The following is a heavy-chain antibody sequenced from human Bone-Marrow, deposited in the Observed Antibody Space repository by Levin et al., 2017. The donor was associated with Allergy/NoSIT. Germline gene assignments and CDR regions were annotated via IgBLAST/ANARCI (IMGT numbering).Heavy chain of an antibody. CDR1: GFTFSDCW. J-gene: IGHJ5*02. V-gene: IGHV3-7*03. Sequence: GESLKISCEASGFTFSDCWMSWVRQAPGKGLEWVANIKPDGSDKYYADSVKGRFTISRDNAKNSLYLQMNYLGNDDTAVYYCARDTTLAGGAWGQGTLVTVS. CDR2: IKPDGSDK. D-gene: IGHD6-19*01. CDR3: ARDTTLAGGA.